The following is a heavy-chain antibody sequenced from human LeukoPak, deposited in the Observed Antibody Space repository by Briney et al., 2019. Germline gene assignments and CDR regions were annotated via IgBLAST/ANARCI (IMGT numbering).Heavy chain of an antibody. V-gene: IGHV4-61*02. J-gene: IGHJ4*02. D-gene: IGHD3-10*01. CDR3: ARENYYGSGRLSDY. CDR1: GGSISSGSYY. Sequence: SETLSLTCTVSGGSISSGSYYWSWIRQPAGKGLEWIGRIYTSGSTNYTPSLKSRVTISVDTSKNQFSLKLSSVTAADTAVYYCARENYYGSGRLSDYWGQGTLVTVSS. CDR2: IYTSGST.